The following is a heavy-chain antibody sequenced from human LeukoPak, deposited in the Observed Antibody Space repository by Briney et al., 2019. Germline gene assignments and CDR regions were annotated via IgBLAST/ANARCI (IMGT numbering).Heavy chain of an antibody. D-gene: IGHD3-10*01. V-gene: IGHV4-4*02. CDR2: IYHSGST. J-gene: IGHJ5*02. CDR1: GGSISSSNW. CDR3: ARGGYYGSGNDFRFDP. Sequence: PSETLSLTCAVSGGSISSSNWWSWVRQPPGKGLEWIGEIYHSGSTNYNPSLKSRVTIAVDKSKNQFSLKLSSVTAADTAVYYCARGGYYGSGNDFRFDPWGQGTLVTVSS.